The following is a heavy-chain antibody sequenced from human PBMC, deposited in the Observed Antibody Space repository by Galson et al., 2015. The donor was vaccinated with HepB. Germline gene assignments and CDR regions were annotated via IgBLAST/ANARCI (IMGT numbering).Heavy chain of an antibody. D-gene: IGHD6-6*01. J-gene: IGHJ4*02. Sequence: SLRLSCAASGFTVSSNYMSWVRQAPGKGLEWVSVIYSGGSTYYADSVKGRFTISRDNSMSTLYLQMNSLRDEDTAVYYCAKALGGSSAPAGYWGQGTLVTVSS. CDR2: IYSGGST. CDR1: GFTVSSNY. CDR3: AKALGGSSAPAGY. V-gene: IGHV3-53*01.